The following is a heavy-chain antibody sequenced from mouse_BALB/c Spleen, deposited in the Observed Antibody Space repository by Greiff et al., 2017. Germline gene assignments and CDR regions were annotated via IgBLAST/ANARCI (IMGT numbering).Heavy chain of an antibody. Sequence: EVQLQESGGGLVQPGGSLKLSCAASGFTFSSYGMSWVRQTPDKRLELVATINSNGGSTYYPDSVKGRFTISRDNAKNTLYLQMSSLKSEDTAMYYCARDRDGYDYDEGWFAYWGQGTLVTVSA. D-gene: IGHD2-4*01. CDR3: ARDRDGYDYDEGWFAY. J-gene: IGHJ3*01. CDR1: GFTFSSYG. V-gene: IGHV5-6-3*01. CDR2: INSNGGST.